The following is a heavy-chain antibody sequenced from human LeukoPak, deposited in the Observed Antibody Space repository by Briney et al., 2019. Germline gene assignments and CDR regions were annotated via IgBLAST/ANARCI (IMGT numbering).Heavy chain of an antibody. J-gene: IGHJ4*02. CDR3: GKDQNVAAAGFPYDY. D-gene: IGHD6-13*01. CDR2: ISGSGDST. V-gene: IGHV3-23*01. CDR1: GFTFSNYA. Sequence: PGGSLRLSCAASGFTFSNYAMSWVRQAPGKGLEWVSAISGSGDSTYYADSVKGRFTLSRDKSKNTLNLQMNSLRAEDTAVYYCGKDQNVAAAGFPYDYWGQGTLVTVSS.